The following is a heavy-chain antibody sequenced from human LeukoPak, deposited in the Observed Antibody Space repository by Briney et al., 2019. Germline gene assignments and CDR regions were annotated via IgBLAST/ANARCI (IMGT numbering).Heavy chain of an antibody. J-gene: IGHJ5*02. CDR3: AKLPREYCSSTSCPNWFDT. CDR1: GFSFSSYA. CDR2: LSASGGTT. D-gene: IGHD2-2*01. Sequence: PGGSLRLSCAASGFSFSSYAMTWVRQAPGKGLEWVSALSASGGTTYYADSVKGRFTTSRDNSKNTLYLQMNSLGAEDTAVYYCAKLPREYCSSTSCPNWFDTWGQGTLVTVSS. V-gene: IGHV3-23*01.